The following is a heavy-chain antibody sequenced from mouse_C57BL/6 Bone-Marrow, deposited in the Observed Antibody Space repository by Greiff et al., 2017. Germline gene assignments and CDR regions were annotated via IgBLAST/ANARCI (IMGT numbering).Heavy chain of an antibody. Sequence: LVESGAELVKPGASVKISCKASGYAFSSYWMNWVKQRPGKGLEWIGQIYPGDGATKYNGKFKGKATLTADKSSSTAYMQLSILTSEDAAVYFCGREGYGLASWLAYWGQGTLVTVSA. J-gene: IGHJ3*01. CDR3: GREGYGLASWLAY. D-gene: IGHD2-14*01. CDR2: IYPGDGAT. CDR1: GYAFSSYW. V-gene: IGHV1-80*01.